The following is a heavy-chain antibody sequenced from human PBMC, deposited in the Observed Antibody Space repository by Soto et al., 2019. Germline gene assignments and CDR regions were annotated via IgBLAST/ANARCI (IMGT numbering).Heavy chain of an antibody. V-gene: IGHV5-51*01. Sequence: PGESLKISCKGSGYSFTSYWINWLRQMPGKGLEWMGIIYPGDSDTRYSPSFQGQVTISADKSIDTAYLQWRSLKASDTAVYYCARHHGSPGSYFGLDVWGQGTTVTVSS. D-gene: IGHD6-13*01. J-gene: IGHJ6*02. CDR1: GYSFTSYW. CDR3: ARHHGSPGSYFGLDV. CDR2: IYPGDSDT.